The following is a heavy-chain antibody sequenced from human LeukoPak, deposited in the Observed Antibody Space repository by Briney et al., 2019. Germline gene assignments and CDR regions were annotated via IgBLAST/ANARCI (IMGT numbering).Heavy chain of an antibody. CDR3: ARILTYYYDSSGYYLDY. D-gene: IGHD3-22*01. J-gene: IGHJ4*02. CDR2: IKQDGSEK. CDR1: GFTFSSYW. Sequence: GGSLRLSCAASGFTFSSYWMSWVRQAPGKGLEWVANIKQDGSEKYYVDSVKGRFTISRDNAKNSLYLQMNSLRAEDTAVYYCARILTYYYDSSGYYLDYWGQGTLVTVSS. V-gene: IGHV3-7*01.